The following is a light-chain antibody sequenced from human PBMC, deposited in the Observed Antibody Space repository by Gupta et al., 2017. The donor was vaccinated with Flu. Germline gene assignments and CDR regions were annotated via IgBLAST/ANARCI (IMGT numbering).Light chain of an antibody. CDR3: GQEETAPNT. Sequence: PASLSASVGDRVTITCRASQSISSWLAWYQHKPEKAPKALIRGASSLESGVPSRFSGSGSETDFTLTIIRLEPEDFGTYYCGQEETAPNTFGGGTKLEIK. CDR2: GAS. J-gene: IGKJ4*02. CDR1: QSISSW. V-gene: IGKV1D-16*01.